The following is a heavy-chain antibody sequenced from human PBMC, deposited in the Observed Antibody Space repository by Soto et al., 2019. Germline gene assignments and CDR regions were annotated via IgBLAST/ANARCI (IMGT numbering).Heavy chain of an antibody. CDR3: ASHPCGRGYYYGMDV. J-gene: IGHJ6*02. Sequence: QVQLVQSGAEGKKPGSSVKVSCKASGGTFSSYAISWVRQAPGQGLEWMGGIIPIFGTANYAQKFQGRVTITADESTSTAYMDLSSLRSEDTAVYYCASHPCGRGYYYGMDVWGQGTTVTVSS. CDR1: GGTFSSYA. V-gene: IGHV1-69*12. D-gene: IGHD2-15*01. CDR2: IIPIFGTA.